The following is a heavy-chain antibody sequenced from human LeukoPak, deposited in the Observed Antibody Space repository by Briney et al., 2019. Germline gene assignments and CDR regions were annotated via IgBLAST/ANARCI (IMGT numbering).Heavy chain of an antibody. J-gene: IGHJ4*02. CDR2: VNSDGSTT. CDR3: ARSGAYTGSTWTFDS. CDR1: GFTFSSYW. V-gene: IGHV3-74*01. Sequence: GGSLRLSCAASGFTFSSYWMHWVRQAPGKGLVWVSRVNSDGSTTSYAGSVKGRFTISRDNAKNTLYLQVNSLRAEETAVYHCARSGAYTGSTWTFDSWGQGALVTVSS. D-gene: IGHD6-13*01.